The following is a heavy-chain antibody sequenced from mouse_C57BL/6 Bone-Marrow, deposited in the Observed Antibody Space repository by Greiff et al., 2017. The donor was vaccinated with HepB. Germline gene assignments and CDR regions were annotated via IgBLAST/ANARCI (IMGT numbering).Heavy chain of an antibody. CDR1: GYTFTSYW. Sequence: VQLQQPGAELVKPGASVKMSCKASGYTFTSYWITWVKQRPGQGLKWIGDIYPGSGSTNYNEKFKSKATLTVDTSSSTAYMQLSSLTSKDSAVYYCTRNIYSNYEAYWDHGTLVTVSA. V-gene: IGHV1-55*01. CDR3: TRNIYSNYEAY. J-gene: IGHJ3*01. CDR2: IYPGSGST. D-gene: IGHD2-5*01.